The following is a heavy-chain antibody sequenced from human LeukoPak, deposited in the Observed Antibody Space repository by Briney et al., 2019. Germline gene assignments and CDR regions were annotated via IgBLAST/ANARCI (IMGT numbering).Heavy chain of an antibody. CDR1: GGSINSYY. Sequence: SETLSLTCTVSGGSINSYYWSWIRQPPGRGLEWVGSIHYSGSTSYNPSLRSRVTISVDKSKNQFFLKLSSVTATDTAVYYCAREPVPWGQGTLVTVSS. CDR3: AREPVP. V-gene: IGHV4-59*01. J-gene: IGHJ4*02. D-gene: IGHD6-19*01. CDR2: IHYSGST.